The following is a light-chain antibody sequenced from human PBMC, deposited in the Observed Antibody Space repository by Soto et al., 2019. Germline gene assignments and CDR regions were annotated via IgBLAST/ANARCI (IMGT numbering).Light chain of an antibody. Sequence: EIVLTQSPGTLSLSPGERATLSCRASESVSDNYLAWYQQRSGQAPRLVIYGASSRASAVPDRFSGSGSGADFTLTISRLEPEDFAVYYCQQYGSPPLTFGGGTKVDI. CDR3: QQYGSPPLT. CDR1: ESVSDNY. CDR2: GAS. V-gene: IGKV3-20*01. J-gene: IGKJ4*01.